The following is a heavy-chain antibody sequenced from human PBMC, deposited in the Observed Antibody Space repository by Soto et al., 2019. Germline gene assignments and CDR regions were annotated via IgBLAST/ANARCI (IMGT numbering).Heavy chain of an antibody. CDR2: IYYSGST. Sequence: SETLSLTCTVSGGSISSYYWSWIRQPPGKGLEWIGYIYYSGSTNYNPSLKSRVTISVDTSKNQFSLKLSSVTAADTAVYYCARRIFIAAAGTDIFDYWGQGTLVTVSS. CDR3: ARRIFIAAAGTDIFDY. V-gene: IGHV4-59*08. CDR1: GGSISSYY. J-gene: IGHJ4*02. D-gene: IGHD6-13*01.